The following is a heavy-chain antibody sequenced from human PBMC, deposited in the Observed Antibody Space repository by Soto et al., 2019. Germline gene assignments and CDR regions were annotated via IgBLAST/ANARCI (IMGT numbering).Heavy chain of an antibody. CDR1: GYTFAMHY. D-gene: IGHD2-8*02. CDR2: INPSDGST. Sequence: QVQLVQSGAEVKKPGASVKISCKTSGYTFAMHYIHWVRQVPGQGREWMGMINPSDGSTSYVQKFQGRVTMTRDTSATTVFLNMSRLTSHDTAVFYCARAAGGGGRRHDFWGQGTLVTVSS. J-gene: IGHJ4*02. CDR3: ARAAGGGGRRHDF. V-gene: IGHV1-46*01.